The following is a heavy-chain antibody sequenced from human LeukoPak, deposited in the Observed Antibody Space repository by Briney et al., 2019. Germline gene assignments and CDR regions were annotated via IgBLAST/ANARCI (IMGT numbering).Heavy chain of an antibody. CDR3: TRVRGVINKNWFDP. J-gene: IGHJ5*02. D-gene: IGHD3-10*01. Sequence: GGSLRLSCTASGFTFGDYAMSWVRQAPGKGLEWVGFIRSKAYGGTTEYAASVKGRFTISRDDSKSIAYLQMNSLKTEDTAVYYCTRVRGVINKNWFDPWGQGTLVTVSS. CDR2: IRSKAYGGTT. V-gene: IGHV3-49*04. CDR1: GFTFGDYA.